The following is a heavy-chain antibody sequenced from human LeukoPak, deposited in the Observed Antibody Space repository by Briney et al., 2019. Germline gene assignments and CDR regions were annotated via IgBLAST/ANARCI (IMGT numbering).Heavy chain of an antibody. CDR3: ATSEMYYYGSSGYYPKYFQH. Sequence: KPSETLSLTCTVSGGSISSYYWSWVRQPPGKGLEWIGYIYYSGSTNYNPSLKSRVTISVDTSKNQFSLKLSSVTAADTAVYYCATSEMYYYGSSGYYPKYFQHWGQGTLVTVSS. CDR1: GGSISSYY. V-gene: IGHV4-59*01. CDR2: IYYSGST. J-gene: IGHJ1*01. D-gene: IGHD3-22*01.